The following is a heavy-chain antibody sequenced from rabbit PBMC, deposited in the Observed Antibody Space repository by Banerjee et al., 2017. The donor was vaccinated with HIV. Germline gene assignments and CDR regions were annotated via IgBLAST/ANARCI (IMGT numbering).Heavy chain of an antibody. V-gene: IGHV1S40*01. CDR3: ARDYGGDVGYAYNL. D-gene: IGHD6-1*01. J-gene: IGHJ4*01. Sequence: QSLEESGGDLVKPGASLTLTCTAAGFSFSSSYYMCWVRQAPGKGLEWIASIYTGSSGNTYYASWAKGRFTISKTSSTTVTLQMTSLTAADTATYFCARDYGGDVGYAYNLWGPGTLVTVS. CDR1: GFSFSSSYY. CDR2: IYTGSSGNT.